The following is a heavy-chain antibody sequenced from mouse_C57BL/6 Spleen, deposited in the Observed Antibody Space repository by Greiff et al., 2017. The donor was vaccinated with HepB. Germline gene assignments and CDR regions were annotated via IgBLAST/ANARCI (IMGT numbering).Heavy chain of an antibody. J-gene: IGHJ1*03. CDR2: IDPETGGT. V-gene: IGHV1-15*01. CDR1: GYTFTDYE. Sequence: QVQLKESGAELVRPGASVTLSCKASGYTFTDYEMHWVKQTPVHGLEWIGAIDPETGGTAYNQKFKGTAILTADKSSSTAYMELRSLTSEDSAVYYCTRTPLYYGNYGWYFDVWGTGTTLTVSS. CDR3: TRTPLYYGNYGWYFDV. D-gene: IGHD2-1*01.